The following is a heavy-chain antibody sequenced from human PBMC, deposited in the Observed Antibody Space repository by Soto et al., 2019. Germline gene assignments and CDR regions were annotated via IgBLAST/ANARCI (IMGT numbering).Heavy chain of an antibody. Sequence: EVQLVQSGGGLVQPGGSLRLSCVGSGFTFTDFYMNWVRQAPGKGQEWVANIRPDGSETNYVESVKGRFTTSRDNAKNSLFLQMNSLRADDTAVYYCAGWGGHDYNYWGQGILVTVSS. CDR1: GFTFTDFY. D-gene: IGHD4-4*01. CDR2: IRPDGSET. CDR3: AGWGGHDYNY. J-gene: IGHJ4*02. V-gene: IGHV3-7*03.